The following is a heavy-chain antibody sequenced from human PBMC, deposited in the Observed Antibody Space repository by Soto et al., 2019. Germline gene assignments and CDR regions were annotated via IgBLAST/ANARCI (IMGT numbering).Heavy chain of an antibody. J-gene: IGHJ6*02. D-gene: IGHD2-15*01. CDR3: ARGRYCSGGTCYGMDV. CDR2: INAGNGNT. V-gene: IGHV1-3*01. CDR1: GYTFTSYA. Sequence: ASVKVSCKASGYTFTSYAIHWVRQAPGQRLEWMGWINAGNGNTRYSQKFQGRVTITRDTSASTAYMELSSLRSEDTAVYYCARGRYCSGGTCYGMDVWGQGTTVTV.